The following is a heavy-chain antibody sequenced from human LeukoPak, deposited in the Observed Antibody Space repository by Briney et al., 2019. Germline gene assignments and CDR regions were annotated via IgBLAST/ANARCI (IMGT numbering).Heavy chain of an antibody. CDR2: INPNSGGT. D-gene: IGHD6-13*01. V-gene: IGHV1-2*04. CDR1: GYTFTGYY. Sequence: GASVKVSCKASGYTFTGYYMHWVRQAPGQGLEWMGWINPNSGGTNYAQKFQGWVTMTRDTSISTACMELSRLRSDDTAVYYCARDRGAGIAAAGMANWFDPWGQGTLVTVSS. CDR3: ARDRGAGIAAAGMANWFDP. J-gene: IGHJ5*02.